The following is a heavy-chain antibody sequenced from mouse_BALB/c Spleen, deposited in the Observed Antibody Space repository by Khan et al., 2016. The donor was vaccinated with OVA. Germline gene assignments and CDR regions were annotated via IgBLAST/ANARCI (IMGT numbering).Heavy chain of an antibody. V-gene: IGHV1-7*01. Sequence: QVRLQQSGAELAKPGASVKMSCKASGYTFINYWILWIKQRPGQGLEWIGYINPSTVYTEYNQNFKDKATLTADKSSSTAYMQLSSLTSEDSTVYYGAISGLRWDFDYWGQGTTLTVSS. CDR1: GYTFINYW. J-gene: IGHJ2*01. CDR3: AISGLRWDFDY. D-gene: IGHD1-1*01. CDR2: INPSTVYT.